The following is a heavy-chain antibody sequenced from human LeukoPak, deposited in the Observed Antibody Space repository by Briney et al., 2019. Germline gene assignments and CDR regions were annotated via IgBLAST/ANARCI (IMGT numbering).Heavy chain of an antibody. CDR2: INPSGGST. CDR1: GYIFTGYY. V-gene: IGHV1-46*01. CDR3: ARSSGRSPNRDYMDV. D-gene: IGHD1-14*01. Sequence: GASVKVSCKASGYIFTGYYIHWVRQAPGQGLEWMGIINPSGGSTSYAQKFQGRVTMTRDTSTSTVYMELSSLRTEDTAVYYCARSSGRSPNRDYMDVWGKGTTVTISS. J-gene: IGHJ6*03.